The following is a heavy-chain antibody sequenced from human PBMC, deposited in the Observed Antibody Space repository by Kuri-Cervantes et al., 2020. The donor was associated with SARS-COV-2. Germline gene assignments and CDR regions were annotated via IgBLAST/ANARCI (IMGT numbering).Heavy chain of an antibody. V-gene: IGHV2-26*01. CDR2: IFSNDEK. CDR3: ARTLNWGPEKNPAPAFDI. J-gene: IGHJ3*02. CDR1: GFSLSNARMG. D-gene: IGHD7-27*01. Sequence: SGPTLVKPTQTLTLTCTVSGFSLSNARMGVSWIRQPPGEALEWLAHIFSNDEKSYSTSLKSRLTISKDTSKSQVVLTMTNMDPVDTATYYCARTLNWGPEKNPAPAFDIWGQGTMVTVSS.